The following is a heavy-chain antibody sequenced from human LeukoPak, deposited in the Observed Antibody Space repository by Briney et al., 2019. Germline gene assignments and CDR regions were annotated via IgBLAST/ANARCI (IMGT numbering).Heavy chain of an antibody. D-gene: IGHD3-16*02. V-gene: IGHV3-21*01. CDR2: ISSSGSYI. J-gene: IGHJ3*02. CDR1: GFTFSSYS. CDR3: AREGGFGYDDAFDT. Sequence: GGSLRLSCAASGFTFSSYSINWVRQAPGKGLEWVSSISSSGSYIFSADSVKGRFTISRDTAKNSVYLQMNSLRAEDTAVYYCAREGGFGYDDAFDTWGHGTTVTVSS.